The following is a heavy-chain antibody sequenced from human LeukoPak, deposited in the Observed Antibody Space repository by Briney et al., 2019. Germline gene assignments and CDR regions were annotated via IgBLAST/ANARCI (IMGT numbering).Heavy chain of an antibody. CDR2: IYFSGST. V-gene: IGHV4-39*01. Sequence: PSETLSLTCTVSGGSISSSSFYWGWIRQPPGKGLEWIGNIYFSGSTYYNPSLKSRVTISVDTPKNLFSLKLTSVTAADTAVYYCAGLTYSNSWPFDYWGQGTLVTVSS. J-gene: IGHJ4*02. CDR3: AGLTYSNSWPFDY. CDR1: GGSISSSSFY. D-gene: IGHD6-13*01.